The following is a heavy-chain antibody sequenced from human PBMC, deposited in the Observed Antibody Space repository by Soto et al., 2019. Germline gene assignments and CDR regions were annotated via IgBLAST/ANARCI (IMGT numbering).Heavy chain of an antibody. CDR1: GFTFSSYG. CDR3: ARGGVVVAATEYYYGMDV. D-gene: IGHD2-15*01. J-gene: IGHJ6*02. V-gene: IGHV3-33*01. Sequence: GGSLRLSCAASGFTFSSYGMHWVRQAPGKGLEWVAVIWYDGSNKYYADSVKGRFTISRDNSKNTLYLQMNSLRAEDTAVYYCARGGVVVAATEYYYGMDVWGQGTTVTVSS. CDR2: IWYDGSNK.